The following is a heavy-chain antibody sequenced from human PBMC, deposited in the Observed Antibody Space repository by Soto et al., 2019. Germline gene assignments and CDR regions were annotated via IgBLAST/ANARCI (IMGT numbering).Heavy chain of an antibody. D-gene: IGHD3-22*01. CDR3: ARSYDSSGYYHIDS. CDR1: GFTFSSYA. Sequence: GGSLRLSCVVSGFTFSSYAMHWVRQSPGKGLEWVAVISHDGSNKYYADSVKGRFTISRDNSKSTLYLQMNSLRAADTAVYYCARSYDSSGYYHIDSWGQGALVTVSS. CDR2: ISHDGSNK. J-gene: IGHJ4*02. V-gene: IGHV3-30-3*01.